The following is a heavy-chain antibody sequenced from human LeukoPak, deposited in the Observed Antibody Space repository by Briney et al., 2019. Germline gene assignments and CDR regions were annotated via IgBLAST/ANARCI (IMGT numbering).Heavy chain of an antibody. CDR3: ARRIVVVVAATDWFDP. CDR1: GYSFTSYW. V-gene: IGHV5-51*01. CDR2: IYPGDSDT. J-gene: IGHJ5*02. Sequence: GESLKISCKGSGYSFTSYWIGWVRQMPRKGLEWMGIIYPGDSDTRYSPSFQGQVTISADKSISTAYLQWSSLKASDTAMYYCARRIVVVVAATDWFDPWGQGTLVTVSS. D-gene: IGHD2-15*01.